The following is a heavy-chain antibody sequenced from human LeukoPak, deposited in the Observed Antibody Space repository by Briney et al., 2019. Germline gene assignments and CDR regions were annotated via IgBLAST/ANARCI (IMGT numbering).Heavy chain of an antibody. CDR2: IYYSGST. CDR3: ARDRAVTTNFDY. V-gene: IGHV4-59*01. Sequence: PSETLSLTCTVSGGSISSYYWSWIRQPPGKGLEWIGYIYYSGSTNYNPSPKSRVTISVDTSKNQFSLKLSSVTAADTAVYYCARDRAVTTNFDYWSQGTLVTVSS. CDR1: GGSISSYY. J-gene: IGHJ4*02. D-gene: IGHD4-17*01.